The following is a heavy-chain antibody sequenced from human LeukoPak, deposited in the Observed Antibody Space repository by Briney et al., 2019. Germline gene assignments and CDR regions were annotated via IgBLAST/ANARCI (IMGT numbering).Heavy chain of an antibody. Sequence: ASVKVSFKASGYKFTGYYMHWVRQAPGQGLEWMGWINPNSGDSHHAQKFQGRATMTRDTSISTAYMELSRLRSDDTAVYYCAREIGGILVFDYWGQGTLVTVSS. CDR1: GYKFTGYY. J-gene: IGHJ4*02. CDR2: INPNSGDS. V-gene: IGHV1-2*02. CDR3: AREIGGILVFDY. D-gene: IGHD5-18*01.